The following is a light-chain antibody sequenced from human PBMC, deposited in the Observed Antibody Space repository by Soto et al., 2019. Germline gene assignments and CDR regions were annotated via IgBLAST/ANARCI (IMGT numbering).Light chain of an antibody. CDR1: QNIGNN. CDR3: LQHAFYPYT. Sequence: DIQMTQSPSSLSASVGDRVTITCRAGQNIGNNLVWFQQKPGKAPKRLIYTASILPSGVPSRFSGSGSGTEFTLTISSLPPEDFATYFCLQHAFYPYTFGQGTKLENK. CDR2: TAS. J-gene: IGKJ2*01. V-gene: IGKV1-17*01.